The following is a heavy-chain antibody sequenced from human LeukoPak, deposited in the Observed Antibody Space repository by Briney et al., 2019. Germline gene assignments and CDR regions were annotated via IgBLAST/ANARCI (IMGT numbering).Heavy chain of an antibody. D-gene: IGHD3-16*01. CDR3: ARWGGVQFDS. CDR1: GYTFIDYS. V-gene: IGHV1-2*02. CDR2: ISPNSGVT. J-gene: IGHJ5*01. Sequence: GASVKVSCKASGYTFIDYSINWVRQAPGQGLEWMGWISPNSGVTNYAQKFQGRVTFTRDTSVTTAYMQLTSLTSDETAVCYGARWGGVQFDSWGQGTLVTVSS.